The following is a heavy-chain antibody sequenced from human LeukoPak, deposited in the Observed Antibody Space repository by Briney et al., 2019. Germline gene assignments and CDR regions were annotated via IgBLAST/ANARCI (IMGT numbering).Heavy chain of an antibody. J-gene: IGHJ4*02. D-gene: IGHD2-15*01. CDR3: ATGYCSGGSCYSSFDY. Sequence: GGSLRLSCVASGFTFSSYEMNWVRQAPGKGLEWVSSISSSSSYIYYADSVKGRFTISRDNAKNSLYLQMNSLRAEDTAVYYCATGYCSGGSCYSSFDYWGQGTLVTVSS. V-gene: IGHV3-21*01. CDR2: ISSSSSYI. CDR1: GFTFSSYE.